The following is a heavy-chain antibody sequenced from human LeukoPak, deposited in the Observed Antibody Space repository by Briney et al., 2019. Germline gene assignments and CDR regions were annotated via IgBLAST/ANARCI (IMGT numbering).Heavy chain of an antibody. CDR1: GGSISSYY. J-gene: IGHJ3*02. V-gene: IGHV4-59*01. CDR3: ASRLRYFDGLAFDI. Sequence: SETLSLTCIVPGGSISSYYWSWIRQPPGKGLEWIGYIYYSGSTNYNPSLKSRVTISVDTSKNQFSLKLSSVTAGDTAVYYCASRLRYFDGLAFDIWGQGTMVTVSS. D-gene: IGHD3-9*01. CDR2: IYYSGST.